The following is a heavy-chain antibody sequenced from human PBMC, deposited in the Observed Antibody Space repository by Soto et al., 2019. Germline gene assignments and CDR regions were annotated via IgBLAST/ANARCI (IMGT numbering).Heavy chain of an antibody. CDR3: ARSSGSLGGVAP. J-gene: IGHJ5*02. Sequence: QVQLVQSGAEVKRPGASLKVSCKAFGYTFYDYYVHWVRQAPGQGLEWMACVNPNTGVTNFSQRFQGRVTLIRDPSINTVFMERTSLTSGDTAVCYCARSSGSLGGVAPRGQGPVVTVSS. CDR1: GYTFYDYY. V-gene: IGHV1-2*02. CDR2: VNPNTGVT. D-gene: IGHD2-15*01.